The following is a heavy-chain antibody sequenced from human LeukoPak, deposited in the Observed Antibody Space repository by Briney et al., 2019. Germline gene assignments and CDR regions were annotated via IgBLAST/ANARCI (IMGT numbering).Heavy chain of an antibody. CDR3: AREKGSSNYDS. D-gene: IGHD4-11*01. Sequence: GGSLRLSCAASGFTFNTYWMHWVRQVPGKALVWVSRINGDGSSTAYADSVKDRFTISRDNAKNTVYLQMNSLRAEDTAVYYCAREKGSSNYDSWGQGTLVTVSS. V-gene: IGHV3-74*03. CDR2: INGDGSST. J-gene: IGHJ5*01. CDR1: GFTFNTYW.